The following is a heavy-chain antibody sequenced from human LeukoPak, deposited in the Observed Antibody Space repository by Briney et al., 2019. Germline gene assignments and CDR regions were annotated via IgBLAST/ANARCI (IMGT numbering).Heavy chain of an antibody. CDR3: ARNNYYYYGMDV. Sequence: SETLSLTCTVSGGSISSYYWSWIRQPPGKGLEWIGYIYYSGSTNYNPSLKSRVTISVDTSKNQFSLKLSSVTAADTAVYYCARNNYYYYGMDVWGQGTTVTVSS. V-gene: IGHV4-59*08. CDR1: GGSISSYY. CDR2: IYYSGST. J-gene: IGHJ6*02.